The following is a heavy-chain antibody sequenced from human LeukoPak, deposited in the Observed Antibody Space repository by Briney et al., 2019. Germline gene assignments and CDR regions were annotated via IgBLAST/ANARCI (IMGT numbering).Heavy chain of an antibody. J-gene: IGHJ4*02. D-gene: IGHD6-19*01. CDR3: ARAVAGTEYFDY. Sequence: KFQGRVTITRDTSASTAHMELSSLRSEDTAVYYCARAVAGTEYFDYWGQGTLVTVSS. V-gene: IGHV1-3*01.